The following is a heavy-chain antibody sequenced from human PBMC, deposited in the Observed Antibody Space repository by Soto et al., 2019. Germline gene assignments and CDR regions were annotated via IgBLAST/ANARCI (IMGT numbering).Heavy chain of an antibody. V-gene: IGHV4-61*01. J-gene: IGHJ4*02. CDR3: ARDIRGYSRAFDY. CDR1: GDSVSSDNYY. CDR2: IYSSGRS. D-gene: IGHD5-18*01. Sequence: QVQLQESGPGLVKPSETLSLTCTVSGDSVSSDNYYWTWIRQPPGKGLERIGYIYSSGRSNYNPSLKSRVTVSLDTSSNQFSLKLTSVTAADTAVYYCARDIRGYSRAFDYWGQGTLVTVSS.